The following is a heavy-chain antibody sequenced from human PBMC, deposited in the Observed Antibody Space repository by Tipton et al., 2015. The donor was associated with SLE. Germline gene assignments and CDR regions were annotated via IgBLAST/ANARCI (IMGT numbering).Heavy chain of an antibody. D-gene: IGHD5-18*01. Sequence: TLSLTCAVYGGSFSGYYWGWIRQPPGKGLEWIGSIYYSGSTYYNPSLKSRVTISVDTSKNLFSLKLSSVTAADTAVYYCARGHTAMVGSLYYYGMDVWGQGTTVTVSS. CDR3: ARGHTAMVGSLYYYGMDV. V-gene: IGHV4-34*01. J-gene: IGHJ6*02. CDR2: IYYSGST. CDR1: GGSFSGYY.